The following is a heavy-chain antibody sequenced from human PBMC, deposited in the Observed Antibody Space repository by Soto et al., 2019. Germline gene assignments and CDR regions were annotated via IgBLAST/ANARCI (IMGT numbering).Heavy chain of an antibody. CDR2: IWYDGSNK. CDR3: ARDDRYYYGSGSFYYRMDV. V-gene: IGHV3-33*01. CDR1: GFTFSSYG. Sequence: GGSLRLSCAASGFTFSSYGMHWVRQAPGKGLEWVAVIWYDGSNKYYADSVKGRFTISRDNSKNTLYLQMNSLRAEDTAVYYCARDDRYYYGSGSFYYRMDVWGQATTVTVSS. D-gene: IGHD3-10*01. J-gene: IGHJ6*02.